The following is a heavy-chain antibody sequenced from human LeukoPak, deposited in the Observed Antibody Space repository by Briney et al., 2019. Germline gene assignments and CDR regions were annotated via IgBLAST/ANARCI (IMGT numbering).Heavy chain of an antibody. Sequence: GSSVKVSCKASGGTFSSYAISWARQAPGQGLEWMGGIIPIFGTANYAQKFQGRVTITADESTSTAYMELSSLRSEDTAVYYCARGGGDGYNHDYYYGMDVWGQGTTVTVSS. V-gene: IGHV1-69*01. D-gene: IGHD5-24*01. CDR2: IIPIFGTA. J-gene: IGHJ6*02. CDR1: GGTFSSYA. CDR3: ARGGGDGYNHDYYYGMDV.